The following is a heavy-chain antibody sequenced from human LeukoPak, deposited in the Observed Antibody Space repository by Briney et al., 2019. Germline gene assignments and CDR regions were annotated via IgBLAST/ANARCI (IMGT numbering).Heavy chain of an antibody. Sequence: GGSLRLSCAASGFTFSSYSMNWVRQAPGKGLEWVSSITSSSSYIYYADSVKGRFTISRDNAKNSLYLQMNSLRAEDTAVYYCARLNDDYDRANFDYWGQGTLVTVSS. CDR3: ARLNDDYDRANFDY. CDR2: ITSSSSYI. D-gene: IGHD4-17*01. V-gene: IGHV3-21*01. CDR1: GFTFSSYS. J-gene: IGHJ4*02.